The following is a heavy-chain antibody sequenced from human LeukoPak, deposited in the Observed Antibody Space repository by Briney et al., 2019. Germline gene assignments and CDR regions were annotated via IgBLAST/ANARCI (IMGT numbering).Heavy chain of an antibody. D-gene: IGHD3-3*01. J-gene: IGHJ4*02. CDR2: IDEDGSEK. CDR3: ARDSYDFWSGSYYFDY. CDR1: GFTFNTFW. Sequence: GSLRLSCAASGFTFNTFWMSWVRQAPGKGLEWVANIDEDGSEKYYVESVKGRFTISRDNAKNTLYLQMNSLRAEDTAVYYCARDSYDFWSGSYYFDYWGQGTLVTVSS. V-gene: IGHV3-7*01.